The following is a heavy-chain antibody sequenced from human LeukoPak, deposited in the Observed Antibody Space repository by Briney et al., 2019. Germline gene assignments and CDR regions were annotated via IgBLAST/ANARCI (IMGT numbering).Heavy chain of an antibody. V-gene: IGHV1-8*01. Sequence: GASVKVSCKASGYTFTSYDINWVRQATGQELEWMGWMNPNSGNTGYAQKFQGRVTMTRNTSISTAYMELSSLRSEDTAVYYCARDRPYYDILTGYYNGDYFDYWGQGTLVTVSS. J-gene: IGHJ4*02. CDR2: MNPNSGNT. D-gene: IGHD3-9*01. CDR1: GYTFTSYD. CDR3: ARDRPYYDILTGYYNGDYFDY.